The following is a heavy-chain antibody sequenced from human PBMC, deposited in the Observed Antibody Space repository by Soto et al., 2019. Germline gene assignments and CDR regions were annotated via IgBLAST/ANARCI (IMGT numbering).Heavy chain of an antibody. Sequence: ASVKVSCKASGFTFTSSAVQWVRQARGQRLEWIGWIVVGSGNTNYAQKFQERVTITRDMSTSTAYMELSSLRSEDTAVYYCAAAPEQWELLLHWGQGTLVTVSS. V-gene: IGHV1-58*01. J-gene: IGHJ4*02. D-gene: IGHD1-26*01. CDR1: GFTFTSSA. CDR3: AAAPEQWELLLH. CDR2: IVVGSGNT.